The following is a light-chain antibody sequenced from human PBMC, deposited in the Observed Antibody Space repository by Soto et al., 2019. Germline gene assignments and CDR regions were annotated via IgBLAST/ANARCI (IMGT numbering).Light chain of an antibody. V-gene: IGKV3-15*01. CDR1: ESVSIN. CDR2: GAS. J-gene: IGKJ1*01. Sequence: VMAQPAVTLSVSPWERATLSCRASESVSINLAWYQQKPGQAPRLLFYGASTRATDIPARFSGTGSGTEFTLSISSLQSEDFALYYCQQYHDLPTFGHGTKVDIK. CDR3: QQYHDLPT.